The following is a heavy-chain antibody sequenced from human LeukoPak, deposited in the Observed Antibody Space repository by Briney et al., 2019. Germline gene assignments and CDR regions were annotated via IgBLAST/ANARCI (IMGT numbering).Heavy chain of an antibody. V-gene: IGHV3-20*04. J-gene: IGHJ4*02. Sequence: GGSLRLSCAASGFTFDDYGMSWVRQAPGKGLEWVSGINWNGGSTGYADSVKGRFTISRDNSKNTLYLQMDSLRAEDTAVYYCAKPISGYSSSSGDYWGQGTLVTVSS. CDR2: INWNGGST. D-gene: IGHD6-13*01. CDR1: GFTFDDYG. CDR3: AKPISGYSSSSGDY.